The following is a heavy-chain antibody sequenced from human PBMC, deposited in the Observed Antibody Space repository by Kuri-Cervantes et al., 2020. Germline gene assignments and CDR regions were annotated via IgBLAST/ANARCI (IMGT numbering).Heavy chain of an antibody. J-gene: IGHJ4*02. V-gene: IGHV1-24*01. CDR2: FDPEDGET. Sequence: ASVKVSCKVSGYTLTELSMHWVRQAPGKGLEWMGGFDPEDGETIYAQKFQGRVTMTEDTSTSTVYMELSSLRSEDTAVYYCAREGIAVGGHGGYDHWGQGTLVTVSS. CDR3: AREGIAVGGHGGYDH. CDR1: GYTLTELS. D-gene: IGHD6-19*01.